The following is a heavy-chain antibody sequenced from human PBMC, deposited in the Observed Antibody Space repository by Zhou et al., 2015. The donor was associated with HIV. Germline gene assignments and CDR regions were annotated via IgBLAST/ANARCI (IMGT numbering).Heavy chain of an antibody. CDR3: ARVFITFGTSYTLNYYYHYGMDV. J-gene: IGHJ6*02. Sequence: QVQLVQSGAEVKKPGASVQVSCKASGYTFSGYYMHWVRQAPGQGLEWMGIINPSGDSTSYAQKFQGRVSMTSDTSTSTVYMELSSLRSEDTAVYYCARVFITFGTSYTLNYYYHYGMDVVGPRDHGHRLL. CDR1: GYTFSGYY. D-gene: IGHD3-16*01. CDR2: INPSGDST. V-gene: IGHV1-46*01.